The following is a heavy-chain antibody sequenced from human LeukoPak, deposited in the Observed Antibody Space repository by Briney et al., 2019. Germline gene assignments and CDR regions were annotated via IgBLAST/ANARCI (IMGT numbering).Heavy chain of an antibody. CDR2: ISAYNGNT. V-gene: IGHV1-18*01. CDR1: GYTFTSYG. CDR3: ARDVRRSGYCSGGSCYSRLGY. J-gene: IGHJ4*02. Sequence: ASVKVSCKASGYTFTSYGISWVRQAPGQGLEWMGWISAYNGNTNYAQKLQSRVTMTTDTSTSTAYMELRSLRSDDTAVYYCARDVRRSGYCSGGSCYSRLGYWGQGTLVTVSS. D-gene: IGHD2-15*01.